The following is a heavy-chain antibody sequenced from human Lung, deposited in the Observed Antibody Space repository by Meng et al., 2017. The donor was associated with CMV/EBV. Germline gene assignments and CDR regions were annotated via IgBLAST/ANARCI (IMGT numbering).Heavy chain of an antibody. J-gene: IGHJ4*02. CDR2: IYHSGST. CDR3: ASFPPPGKQWLVTDY. Sequence: PLQGSGHGPAKPWGTLSLTFAVAGGFVSCSNWWSWVRQPPGKGLEWIGEIYHSGSTNYNPSLKSRVTISVDKSKNQFSLKLSSVTAADTAVYYCASFPPPGKQWLVTDYWGQGTLVTVSS. V-gene: IGHV4-4*02. D-gene: IGHD6-19*01. CDR1: GGFVSCSNW.